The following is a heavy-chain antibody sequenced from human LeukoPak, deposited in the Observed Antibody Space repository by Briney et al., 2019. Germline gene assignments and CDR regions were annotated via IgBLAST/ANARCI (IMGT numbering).Heavy chain of an antibody. D-gene: IGHD4-17*01. Sequence: PSETLSLTCTVSGGSLSSYYWTWIRQPPGKGLEWIGYIYYTGSTSYNPSLKSRVTISVQTSKNQFSLKLSSVTAADTAVYYCARGLNRNDYGDYGYRGQGTLVTVSS. J-gene: IGHJ4*02. CDR1: GGSLSSYY. CDR3: ARGLNRNDYGDYGY. CDR2: IYYTGST. V-gene: IGHV4-59*01.